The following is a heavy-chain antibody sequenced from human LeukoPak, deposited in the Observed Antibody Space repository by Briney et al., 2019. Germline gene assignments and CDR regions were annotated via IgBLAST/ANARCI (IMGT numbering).Heavy chain of an antibody. Sequence: TGGSLRLSCAASGFTFSSYAMSWVRQAPGKGLEWVSGISGSGGRTYYADSVKGRFIIFRDNSKNTLYLQMNSLRAEDTAVYYCAKDGQDSGYDWHSSSWPIDNWGQGTLVTVSS. CDR3: AKDGQDSGYDWHSSSWPIDN. J-gene: IGHJ4*02. D-gene: IGHD6-13*01. V-gene: IGHV3-23*01. CDR1: GFTFSSYA. CDR2: ISGSGGRT.